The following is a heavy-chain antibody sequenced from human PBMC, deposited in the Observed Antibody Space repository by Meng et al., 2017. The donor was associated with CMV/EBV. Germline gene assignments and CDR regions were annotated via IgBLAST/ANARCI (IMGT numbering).Heavy chain of an antibody. D-gene: IGHD2-15*01. J-gene: IGHJ4*02. CDR3: ARLGSTDDY. V-gene: IGHV1-2*02. Sequence: QGQLVQCGAEVKKPGSSVNGSCKASGGTFHSYASSWVRQAPGQGVEGMGWINPNRGCTNYAQKFQGRVTMTRDTSISTAYMELSRLRSDDTAVYYCARLGSTDDYWGQGTLVTVSS. CDR1: GGTFHSYA. CDR2: INPNRGCT.